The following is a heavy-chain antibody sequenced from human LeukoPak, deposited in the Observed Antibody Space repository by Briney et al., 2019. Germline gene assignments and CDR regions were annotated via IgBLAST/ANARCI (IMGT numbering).Heavy chain of an antibody. D-gene: IGHD6-13*01. Sequence: PGGSLRLSCAASGFTFSNYWMSWVRQAPGKGLEWVANIKQDGSEKYYVDSVKGRFTISRDNAKNSLYLQMNSLRAEDTAVYYCARNVGRKAAAGTSYYYYMDVWGKGTTVTVSS. CDR2: IKQDGSEK. J-gene: IGHJ6*03. CDR1: GFTFSNYW. V-gene: IGHV3-7*01. CDR3: ARNVGRKAAAGTSYYYYMDV.